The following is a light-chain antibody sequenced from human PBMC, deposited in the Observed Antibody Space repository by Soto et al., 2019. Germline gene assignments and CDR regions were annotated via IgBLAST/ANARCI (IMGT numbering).Light chain of an antibody. CDR2: DAS. J-gene: IGKJ3*01. V-gene: IGKV1-33*01. CDR1: QDISTD. Sequence: DIQMTQSPSSLSASVGDRVTITCQASQDISTDFNWFQRKPGKAPNLLIYDASNLETGVPSRFSGSGSWTDFTFTISSLQPEDFATYYCQQYDNLPFTFGPGTKVDIK. CDR3: QQYDNLPFT.